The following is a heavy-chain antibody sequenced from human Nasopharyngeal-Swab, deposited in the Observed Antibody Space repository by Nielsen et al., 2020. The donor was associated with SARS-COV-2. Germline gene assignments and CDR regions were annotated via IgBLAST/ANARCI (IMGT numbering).Heavy chain of an antibody. J-gene: IGHJ3*02. CDR2: IYYSGST. V-gene: IGHV4-31*02. Sequence: WIRQPPGKGLEWIGYIYYSGSTYYNPSLKSRVTISVDTSKNQFSLELSSVTAADTAVYYCAREGVGRYSGYDPKGANWPDAFDIWGQGTMVTVSS. CDR3: AREGVGRYSGYDPKGANWPDAFDI. D-gene: IGHD5-12*01.